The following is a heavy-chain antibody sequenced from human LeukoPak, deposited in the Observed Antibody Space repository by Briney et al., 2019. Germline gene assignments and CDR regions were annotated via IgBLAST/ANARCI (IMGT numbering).Heavy chain of an antibody. CDR2: SSSSSYK. J-gene: IGHJ5*02. CDR3: ARGGLEYTPSDP. Sequence: GGSLRLSCAASGFNFSSYNMNWVRQAPGKGLEWVSSSSSSSYKYYADSVKGRFTISRDNAKNSLYLQMNSLRAEDTAVYYCARGGLEYTPSDPWGQGTLVTVSS. D-gene: IGHD1-1*01. V-gene: IGHV3-21*06. CDR1: GFNFSSYN.